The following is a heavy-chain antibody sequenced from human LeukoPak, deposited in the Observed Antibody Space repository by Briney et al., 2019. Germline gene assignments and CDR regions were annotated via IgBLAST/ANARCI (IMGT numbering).Heavy chain of an antibody. CDR1: GGSISSYY. D-gene: IGHD6-19*01. V-gene: IGHV4-59*12. CDR3: AGVIAVAGLL. Sequence: SETLSLTCTVSGGSISSYYWSWIRQPPGKGLEWIGYIYYSGSTNYNPSLKRRVTISVDTSKNQFSLKLSSVTAAVTAVYYCAGVIAVAGLLWGQGTLVTVSS. CDR2: IYYSGST. J-gene: IGHJ4*02.